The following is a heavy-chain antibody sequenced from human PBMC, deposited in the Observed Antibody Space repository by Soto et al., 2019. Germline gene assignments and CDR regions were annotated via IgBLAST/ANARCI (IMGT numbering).Heavy chain of an antibody. CDR3: ARLSGGSMVRGVSPLYFDY. D-gene: IGHD3-10*01. J-gene: IGHJ4*02. Sequence: QVQLQQWGAGLLKPSETLSLTCAVYGGSFSGYYWSWIRQPPGKGLEWIGEINHSGSTNYNPSLKSRVTISVDTSKNQFSRKLSSVTAADTAVYYCARLSGGSMVRGVSPLYFDYWGQGTLVTVSS. CDR1: GGSFSGYY. V-gene: IGHV4-34*01. CDR2: INHSGST.